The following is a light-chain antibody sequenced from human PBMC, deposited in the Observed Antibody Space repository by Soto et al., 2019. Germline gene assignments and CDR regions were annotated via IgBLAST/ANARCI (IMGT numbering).Light chain of an antibody. CDR2: GAS. Sequence: EIVMTQSPATLSVSPGERATLSCRASQGVSGNLAWYQQKPGQAPRLLIYGASTRATAIPARFSGSGSGTEFTLTISSLQSEDFVVYYCQQYNNWPPAFGQGTKVEIK. CDR3: QQYNNWPPA. J-gene: IGKJ1*01. CDR1: QGVSGN. V-gene: IGKV3-15*01.